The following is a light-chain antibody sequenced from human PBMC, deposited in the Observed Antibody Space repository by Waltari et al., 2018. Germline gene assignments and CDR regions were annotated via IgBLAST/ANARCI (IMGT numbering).Light chain of an antibody. J-gene: IGLJ2*01. Sequence: QSVLTQPPSASGTPGQRVTIPCSGSRPHIGSNYVHWYQQHPGTAPKPHIYRNNQRPSGVPDRFSGSKSGTSASLAISWLRSEDEADYYCAAWYDSLSGVVFGGGTKLTVL. CDR1: RPHIGSNY. CDR3: AAWYDSLSGVV. CDR2: RNN. V-gene: IGLV1-47*01.